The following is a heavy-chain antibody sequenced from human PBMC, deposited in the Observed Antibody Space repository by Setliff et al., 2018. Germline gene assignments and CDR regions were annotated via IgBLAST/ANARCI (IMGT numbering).Heavy chain of an antibody. J-gene: IGHJ6*02. CDR3: ARVGSSSWLHPDVYYYYGMDV. CDR1: GYPFTSYG. D-gene: IGHD6-13*01. Sequence: ASVKVSCKASGYPFTSYGISWVRQAPGQGLEWMGWISAYNGNTNYAQKLQGRVTMTTDTSTSTAYMALRSLSSDDTAVYYCARVGSSSWLHPDVYYYYGMDVWGQGTTVTVSS. CDR2: ISAYNGNT. V-gene: IGHV1-18*01.